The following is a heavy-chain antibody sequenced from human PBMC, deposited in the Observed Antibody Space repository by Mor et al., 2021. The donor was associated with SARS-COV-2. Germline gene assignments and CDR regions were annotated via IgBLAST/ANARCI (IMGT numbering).Heavy chain of an antibody. J-gene: IGHJ4*02. D-gene: IGHD2-2*01. V-gene: IGHV3-23*01. CDR2: GGT. Sequence: GGTYYADSVKGRFTISRDNSKNMLYLQMSSLRVEDTAIYYCVKGITSLEYWGQGTLVTVSS. CDR3: VKGITSLEY.